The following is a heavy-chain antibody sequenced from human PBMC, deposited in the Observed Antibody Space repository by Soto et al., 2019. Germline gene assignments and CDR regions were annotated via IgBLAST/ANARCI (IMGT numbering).Heavy chain of an antibody. Sequence: QVQLVQSGAEVKKPGASVKVSCKASGYTFTSYYMHWVRQAPGQGLEWMGIINPSGGSTSYAQKFAGRVTMTRDTSTSTVYMELSSLRSEDTAVYYCAGDSGDSSGWYFFDYWGQGTLVTVSS. V-gene: IGHV1-46*01. CDR1: GYTFTSYY. D-gene: IGHD6-19*01. CDR2: INPSGGST. J-gene: IGHJ4*02. CDR3: AGDSGDSSGWYFFDY.